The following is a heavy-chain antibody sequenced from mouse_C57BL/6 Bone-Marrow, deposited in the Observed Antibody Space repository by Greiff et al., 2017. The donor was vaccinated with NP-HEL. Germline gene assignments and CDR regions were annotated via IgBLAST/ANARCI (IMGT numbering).Heavy chain of an antibody. J-gene: IGHJ2*01. CDR2: INPSSGYT. CDR3: ARWVFDY. V-gene: IGHV1-4*01. Sequence: VQRVESGAELARPGASVKMSCKASGYTFTSYTMHWVKQRPGQGLEWIGYINPSSGYTKYNQKFKDKATLTADKSSSTAYMQLSSLTSEDSAVYYCARWVFDYWGQGTTLTVSS. CDR1: GYTFTSYT.